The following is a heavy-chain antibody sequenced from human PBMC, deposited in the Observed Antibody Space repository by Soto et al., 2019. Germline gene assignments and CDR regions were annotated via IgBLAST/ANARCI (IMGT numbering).Heavy chain of an antibody. CDR1: GFTFSSYS. D-gene: IGHD2-8*01. CDR3: ARDLRMVDDIDFDY. V-gene: IGHV3-48*02. J-gene: IGHJ4*02. Sequence: EVQLVESGGGLVQPGGSLRLSCAASGFTFSSYSMNWVRQAPGKGLEWASYISSSGSTIYYADSVKGRFTISRDNAKNSLYLQMTSLRDEDTAVYYCARDLRMVDDIDFDYWGQGTLASVSS. CDR2: ISSSGSTI.